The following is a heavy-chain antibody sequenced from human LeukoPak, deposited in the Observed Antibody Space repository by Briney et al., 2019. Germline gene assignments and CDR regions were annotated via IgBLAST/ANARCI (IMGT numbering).Heavy chain of an antibody. CDR1: GFTFSSYW. CDR2: VNSDGSST. D-gene: IGHD3-22*01. V-gene: IGHV3-74*01. CDR3: AKQSVEASGYYYGSFDY. Sequence: GGSLRLSCAASGFTFSSYWMHWVRQAPGKGLVWVSRVNSDGSSTRYADSVKGRFTISRDNAKNTLDLQMNSLRGEDTAVYYCAKQSVEASGYYYGSFDYWGQGTLVTVSS. J-gene: IGHJ4*02.